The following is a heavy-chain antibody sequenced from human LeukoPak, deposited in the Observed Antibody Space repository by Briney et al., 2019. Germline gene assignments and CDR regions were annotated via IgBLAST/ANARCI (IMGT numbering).Heavy chain of an antibody. CDR2: ISSSGSTI. D-gene: IGHD3-10*02. CDR1: GFTFSSYA. V-gene: IGHV3-48*03. CDR3: AELGITMIGGV. J-gene: IGHJ6*04. Sequence: GGSLRLSYAASGFTFSSYAMNWVRQAPGKGLEWVSYISSSGSTIYYADSVKGRFTISRDNAKNSLYLQMNSLRAEDTAVYYCAELGITMIGGVWGKGTTVTISS.